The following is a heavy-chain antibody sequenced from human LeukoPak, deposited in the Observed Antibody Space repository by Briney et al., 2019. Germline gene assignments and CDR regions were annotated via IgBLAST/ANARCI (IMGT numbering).Heavy chain of an antibody. Sequence: PGGSLRLSCAASGFTFSTYWMHWVRQAPGKGLVWVSRIKSDGGTNYADSVKGRFTISRDNAKKTVSLQMNSLRHEDTGVYYCARAPSEIGGYYPEYLRHWGQGTLVTVSS. D-gene: IGHD3-22*01. CDR3: ARAPSEIGGYYPEYLRH. V-gene: IGHV3-74*01. CDR2: IKSDGGT. CDR1: GFTFSTYW. J-gene: IGHJ1*01.